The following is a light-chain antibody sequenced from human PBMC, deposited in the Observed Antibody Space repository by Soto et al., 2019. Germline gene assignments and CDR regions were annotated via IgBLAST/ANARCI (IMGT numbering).Light chain of an antibody. CDR1: QSISSY. CDR3: QQSYSTPRT. J-gene: IGKJ1*01. Sequence: DIPMTQSPSSLSASVGDRVTITCRAIQSISSYLNWYQQKPGKAPTLLIYAASSLQSGVPSRFSGSGSGTDFTLTISSLQPEDFATYYCQQSYSTPRTFGQGTKVEIK. CDR2: AAS. V-gene: IGKV1-39*01.